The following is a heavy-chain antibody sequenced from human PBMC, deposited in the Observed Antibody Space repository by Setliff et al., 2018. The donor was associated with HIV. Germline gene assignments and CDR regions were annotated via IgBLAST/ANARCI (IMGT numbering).Heavy chain of an antibody. V-gene: IGHV1-24*01. CDR2: FDPEDGNT. D-gene: IGHD6-19*01. CDR3: ATVSHTNVAAHDAFDI. CDR1: GYTLTELS. J-gene: IGHJ3*02. Sequence: ASVKVSCKVSGYTLTELSRHWVRQAPGKGLEWMGGFDPEDGNTIYAQRFQGRVTMTADTSTDTAYMELSSLRSEDTAVYYCATVSHTNVAAHDAFDIWGQGTMVTVSS.